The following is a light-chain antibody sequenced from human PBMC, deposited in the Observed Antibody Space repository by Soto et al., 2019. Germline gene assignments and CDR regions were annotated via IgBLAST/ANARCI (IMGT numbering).Light chain of an antibody. J-gene: IGLJ3*02. Sequence: QSVLTQPPSVSAAPGQRVTISCSGSNSNIANNYVSWYQHLPGTGPKLLIYDNNKRPSGISDRFSASKSGTSATLAITGLQTGDEGHYYCGTWDRNLRIGVFGGGTKLTGL. CDR2: DNN. CDR3: GTWDRNLRIGV. CDR1: NSNIANNY. V-gene: IGLV1-51*01.